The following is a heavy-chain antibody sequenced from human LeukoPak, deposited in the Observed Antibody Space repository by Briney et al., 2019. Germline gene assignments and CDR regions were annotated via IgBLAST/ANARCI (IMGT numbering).Heavy chain of an antibody. V-gene: IGHV4-34*01. CDR1: GGSFSGYY. D-gene: IGHD7-27*01. Sequence: SETLSLTCAVYGGSFSGYYWSWIRQPPGKGLEWIGEINHSGSTNYNPSLKSRVTISVDTSKNQFSLKLSSVTAADTAVYYCARGPENWGHDAFDIWGQGTMVTVSS. CDR3: ARGPENWGHDAFDI. CDR2: INHSGST. J-gene: IGHJ3*02.